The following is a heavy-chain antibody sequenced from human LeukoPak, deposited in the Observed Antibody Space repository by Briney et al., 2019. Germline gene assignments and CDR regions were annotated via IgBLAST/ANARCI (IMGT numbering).Heavy chain of an antibody. V-gene: IGHV4-39*07. CDR2: IYYSGST. Sequence: PETLSLTCTVSGGSISSSSYYWGWIRQPPGKGLEWIGSIYYSGSTYYNPSLKSRVTISVDTSKNQFSLKLSSVTAADTAVYYCATGFFVLVVAPPGGAFEFWAKGQWSPSLQ. CDR3: ATGFFVLVVAPPGGAFE. J-gene: IGHJ3*02. D-gene: IGHD2-15*01. CDR1: GGSISSSSYY.